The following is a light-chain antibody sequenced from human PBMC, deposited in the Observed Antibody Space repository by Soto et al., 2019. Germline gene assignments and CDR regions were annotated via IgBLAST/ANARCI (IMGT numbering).Light chain of an antibody. Sequence: EIVLTQSPGTLSLSPGERAALSCRASQSVSSNYLAWYQQKPGQAPRLLIYGASSRATGIPDRFSGSGSGTDFTLTISRLEPEDFAVYYCHQYASSPLTFGGGTKGEIK. CDR3: HQYASSPLT. CDR2: GAS. CDR1: QSVSSNY. J-gene: IGKJ4*01. V-gene: IGKV3-20*01.